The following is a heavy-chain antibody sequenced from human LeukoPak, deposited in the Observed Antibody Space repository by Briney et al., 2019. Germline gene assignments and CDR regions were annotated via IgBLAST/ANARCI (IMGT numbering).Heavy chain of an antibody. CDR3: ARDFYYDSSGYPKNWFDP. D-gene: IGHD3-22*01. Sequence: GRSLRLSCAASGFTFSSYAMHWVRQAPGKGLEWVAVISYDGSNKYYADSVKGRFTISRDNSKNTLYLQMNSLRAEDTAVYYCARDFYYDSSGYPKNWFDPWGQGTRVTVSS. V-gene: IGHV3-30-3*01. CDR2: ISYDGSNK. CDR1: GFTFSSYA. J-gene: IGHJ5*02.